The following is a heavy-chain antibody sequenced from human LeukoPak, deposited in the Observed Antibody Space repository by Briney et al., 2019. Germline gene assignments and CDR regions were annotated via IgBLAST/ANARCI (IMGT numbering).Heavy chain of an antibody. CDR1: GFTFSSYS. V-gene: IGHV3-21*01. CDR3: ARDVRVSPVYCSGGSCYPG. D-gene: IGHD2-15*01. CDR2: ISSSSSYI. J-gene: IGHJ4*02. Sequence: GGSLRLSCAASGFTFSSYSMNWVRQAPGKGLEWVSSISSSSSYIYYADSVKGRFTISRDNAKNSLYLQMNSLRAEDTAVYYCARDVRVSPVYCSGGSCYPGWGQGTLVTVSS.